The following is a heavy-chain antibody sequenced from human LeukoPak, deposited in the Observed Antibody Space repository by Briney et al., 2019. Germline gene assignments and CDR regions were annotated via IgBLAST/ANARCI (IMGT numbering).Heavy chain of an antibody. D-gene: IGHD4/OR15-4a*01. Sequence: GGSLRLSCAASGFTFSTFEMNWVRQAPGKGLEWVSYISSSSSTIYYADSVKGRFTISRDNDRNSLYLQMNSLRTEDTAIYYCARELGCDFWGQGTLVTVSS. CDR3: ARELGCDF. CDR1: GFTFSTFE. CDR2: ISSSSSTI. V-gene: IGHV3-48*03. J-gene: IGHJ4*02.